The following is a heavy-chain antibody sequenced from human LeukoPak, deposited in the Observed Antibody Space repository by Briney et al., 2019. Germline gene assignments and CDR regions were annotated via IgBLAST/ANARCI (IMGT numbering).Heavy chain of an antibody. V-gene: IGHV4-59*01. D-gene: IGHD4-23*01. CDR2: IYYSGST. J-gene: IGHJ4*02. CDR3: ARGTWPLYGGRPDH. CDR1: GGSISSYY. Sequence: PSETLSLTCTVAGGSISSYYWSWIRQPPGKGLEWIGYIYYSGSTNYNPSLKSRVTISVDTSKNQFSLKLSSVTAADTAVYYCARGTWPLYGGRPDHWGQGTLVTVSP.